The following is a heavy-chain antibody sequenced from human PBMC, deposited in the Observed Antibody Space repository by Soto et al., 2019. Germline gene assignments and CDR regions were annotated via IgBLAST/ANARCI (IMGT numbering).Heavy chain of an antibody. J-gene: IGHJ5*02. D-gene: IGHD3-16*02. V-gene: IGHV1-69*13. CDR2: IIPIFGTA. CDR1: GGTFSSYA. Sequence: SVEVSCKXSGGTFSSYAITWVRQAPGQGLEWMGGIIPIFGTANSAQKFQGRVTITADESSNTAYMELSSLRSEDTAVYYCARVPPIMIMFGGVIVPDWFDPWGQGTLVTVSS. CDR3: ARVPPIMIMFGGVIVPDWFDP.